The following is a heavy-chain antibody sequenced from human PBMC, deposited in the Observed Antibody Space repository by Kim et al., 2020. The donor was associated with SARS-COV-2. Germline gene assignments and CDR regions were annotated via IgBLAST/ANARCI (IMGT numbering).Heavy chain of an antibody. CDR1: GFTFNSYG. J-gene: IGHJ2*01. V-gene: IGHV3-33*01. Sequence: GGSLRLSCAASGFTFNSYGMDWVRQVPGKGLEWVAVIWYDGSNKYYADSVKGRFTISRDNSKNTLYLQMNSLRAEDTALYYCARHHDYGGNYYFDLWGRGTLVTVSS. D-gene: IGHD4-17*01. CDR3: ARHHDYGGNYYFDL. CDR2: IWYDGSNK.